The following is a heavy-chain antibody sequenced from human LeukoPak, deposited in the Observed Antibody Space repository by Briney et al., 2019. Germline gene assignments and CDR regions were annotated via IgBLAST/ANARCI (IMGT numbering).Heavy chain of an antibody. V-gene: IGHV7-4-1*01. Sequence: ASVKVSCKASGYTFNRYAIHWVRQAPGQGLEWMGWINTNTGNPRYAQGFTRRFVFSLDTSVNTAYLQIFSLKAEDTASYYCARVDSNWGNFDYWGQGTLVTVSS. J-gene: IGHJ4*02. CDR3: ARVDSNWGNFDY. D-gene: IGHD7-27*01. CDR1: GYTFNRYA. CDR2: INTNTGNP.